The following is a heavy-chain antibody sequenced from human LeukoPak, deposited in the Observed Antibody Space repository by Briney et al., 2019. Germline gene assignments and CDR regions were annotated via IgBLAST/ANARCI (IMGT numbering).Heavy chain of an antibody. CDR1: GFTFSSYA. D-gene: IGHD3-22*01. J-gene: IGHJ4*02. V-gene: IGHV3-23*01. Sequence: PGGSLTLSCAASGFTFSSYAMSWVRQAPGKGLAWVSTISGGSGSTYCADSVKGRFTISRDNSKNTLYLQMNSLRDEDTAVYYCAKHRFESGGYHSTDWGQGTLVTVSS. CDR3: AKHRFESGGYHSTD. CDR2: ISGGSGST.